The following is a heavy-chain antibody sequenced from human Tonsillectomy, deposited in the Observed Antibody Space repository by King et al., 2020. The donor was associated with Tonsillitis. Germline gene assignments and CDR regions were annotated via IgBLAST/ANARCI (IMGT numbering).Heavy chain of an antibody. CDR1: GFTFDDYA. D-gene: IGHD2-2*01. CDR3: AKDRQYHLPSPSGYFDL. J-gene: IGHJ2*01. CDR2: ISWNSGSI. Sequence: VQLVESGGGLVQPGRSLRLSCAASGFTFDDYAMHWVRHAPGKGLEWVSGISWNSGSIDYADSVKGRFTFSRDNAKNSLYLQMNSLRAEDTALYYCAKDRQYHLPSPSGYFDLWGRGTLVTVSS. V-gene: IGHV3-9*01.